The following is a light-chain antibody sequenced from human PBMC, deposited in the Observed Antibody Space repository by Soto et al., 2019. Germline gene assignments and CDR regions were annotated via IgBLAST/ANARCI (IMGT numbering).Light chain of an antibody. J-gene: IGKJ2*01. CDR1: ENINTW. V-gene: IGKV1-5*01. CDR3: HHYNNWYA. CDR2: AAS. Sequence: DIQMTQSPSTLSASVGDRVTITCRASENINTWLAWYQQKPGKAPKLLIYAASSLEGGVPSRFSGSGSGTEFALTISSLHPDDFATYDCHHYNNWYAFGQGTNLEIK.